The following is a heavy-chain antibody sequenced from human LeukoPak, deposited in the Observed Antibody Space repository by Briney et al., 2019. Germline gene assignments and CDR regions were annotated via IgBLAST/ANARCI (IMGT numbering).Heavy chain of an antibody. CDR3: ARQYSSAWYKGYFQY. J-gene: IGHJ1*01. V-gene: IGHV4-34*01. Sequence: PSETLSLTCGVTGGSFSGYYWSWIRQPPGKGLEWMGEVYHSGSTNYNPSLKSRVTISVDTSKKQFSLKLSSVTAADTAVYYCARQYSSAWYKGYFQYWGQGTLVTVSS. CDR2: VYHSGST. D-gene: IGHD6-19*01. CDR1: GGSFSGYY.